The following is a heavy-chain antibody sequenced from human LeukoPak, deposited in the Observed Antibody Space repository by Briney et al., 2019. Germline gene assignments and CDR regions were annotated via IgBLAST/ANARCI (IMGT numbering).Heavy chain of an antibody. V-gene: IGHV3-30*02. J-gene: IGHJ4*02. Sequence: GSLRLSCAASGFTFSSYGMHWVRQAPGKGLEWVAFIRYDGSNKYYADSVKGRFTISRDNSKNTLYLQMNSLRAEDTAVYYCANIGGVVVPAAILRFDYWGQGTLVTVSS. CDR2: IRYDGSNK. CDR1: GFTFSSYG. CDR3: ANIGGVVVPAAILRFDY. D-gene: IGHD2-2*01.